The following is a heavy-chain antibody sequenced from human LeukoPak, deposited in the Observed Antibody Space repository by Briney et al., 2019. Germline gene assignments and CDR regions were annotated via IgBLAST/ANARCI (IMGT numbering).Heavy chain of an antibody. CDR3: ARAPAPVWFGDSEYFDY. CDR1: GFIVSSNY. D-gene: IGHD3-10*01. V-gene: IGHV3-66*01. J-gene: IGHJ4*02. CDR2: IYSGGST. Sequence: GGSLRLSCAASGFIVSSNYMSWVRQAPGKGLEWVSVIYSGGSTYYADSVKGRFTISRDNSKNTLYLQMNSLRAEDTAVYYCARAPAPVWFGDSEYFDYWGQGTLVTVSS.